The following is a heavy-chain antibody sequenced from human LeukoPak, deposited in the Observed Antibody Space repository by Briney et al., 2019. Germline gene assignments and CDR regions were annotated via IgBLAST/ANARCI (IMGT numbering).Heavy chain of an antibody. D-gene: IGHD3-10*01. V-gene: IGHV3-53*05. CDR3: VKDLMRDIWFGES. CDR1: GFTVSSNF. CDR2: IYSGGST. J-gene: IGHJ5*02. Sequence: GGSLRLSCAASGFTVSSNFLSWVRQAPGKGLEWVSLIYSGGSTDYTDSVKGRFTISRDNSNNILYLQMNNLRAEDTAMYYCVKDLMRDIWFGESWGQGTLVTVSS.